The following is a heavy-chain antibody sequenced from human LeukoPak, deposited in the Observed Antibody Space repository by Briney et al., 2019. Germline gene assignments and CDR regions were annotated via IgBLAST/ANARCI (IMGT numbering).Heavy chain of an antibody. D-gene: IGHD3-10*01. CDR3: ARGRAYYGSGSYLWDY. CDR2: INHSGST. J-gene: IGHJ4*02. Sequence: SETLSLTCAVYGGSFSGYYWSWIRQPPGKGLEWIGEINHSGSTNYNPSLKSRVTISVDTSKNQFSLKLSSVTAADTAVYYCARGRAYYGSGSYLWDYWGQGTLVTVSS. V-gene: IGHV4-34*01. CDR1: GGSFSGYY.